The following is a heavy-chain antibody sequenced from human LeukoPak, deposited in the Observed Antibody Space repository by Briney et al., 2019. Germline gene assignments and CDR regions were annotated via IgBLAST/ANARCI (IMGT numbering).Heavy chain of an antibody. CDR3: TTAAGTLGYFQH. CDR2: IKSKTDGGTT. CDR1: GFTFSNAW. J-gene: IGHJ1*01. D-gene: IGHD6-13*01. Sequence: GGSLRLSCAASGFTFSNAWMSWVRQAPGKGLEWVGRIKSKTDGGTTDYAAPVKGRFTILRDDSKNTLYLQMNSLKTEDTAVYYCTTAAGTLGYFQHWGQGTLVTVSS. V-gene: IGHV3-15*01.